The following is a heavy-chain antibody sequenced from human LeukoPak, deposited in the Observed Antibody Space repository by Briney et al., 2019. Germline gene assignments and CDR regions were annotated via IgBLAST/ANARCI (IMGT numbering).Heavy chain of an antibody. J-gene: IGHJ4*02. CDR3: ARARGYSYGLTFDY. CDR1: GGSISSYY. V-gene: IGHV4-59*01. Sequence: SETLSLTCTVSGGSISSYYWSWIRQPPGKGLEWIGYIYYSGSTNYNPSLKSRVTISVDTSKNQFSLKLSSVTAADTAVYYCARARGYSYGLTFDYWGQGTLVTVSS. D-gene: IGHD5-18*01. CDR2: IYYSGST.